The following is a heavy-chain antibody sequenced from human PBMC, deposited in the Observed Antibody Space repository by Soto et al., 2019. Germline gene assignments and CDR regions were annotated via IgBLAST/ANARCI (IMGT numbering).Heavy chain of an antibody. D-gene: IGHD6-13*01. CDR2: IYYSGST. CDR3: ARARGIAAAGSYYYYGMDV. Sequence: PSETLSLTCTVSGGSISSYYWSWIRQPPGKGLEWIGYIYYSGSTNYNPSLKSRVTISVDTSKNQFSLKLSSVTAADTAVYYCARARGIAAAGSYYYYGMDVWGQGTTVTVSS. J-gene: IGHJ6*02. CDR1: GGSISSYY. V-gene: IGHV4-59*01.